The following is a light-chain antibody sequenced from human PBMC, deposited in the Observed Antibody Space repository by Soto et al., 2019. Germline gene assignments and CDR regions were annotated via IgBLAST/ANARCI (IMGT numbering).Light chain of an antibody. CDR2: EVS. CDR3: SSYTRISTYV. V-gene: IGLV2-18*02. J-gene: IGLJ1*01. Sequence: QSVLTQPPSVSGSPGQSVTISCTGTSSDVGRYNRVSWYQQPPGTAPKLMIYEVSHRLSGVPDRFSGSKSGNTASLTISGLQAEDYADYSSSSYTRISTYVFGTGTKVTVL. CDR1: SSDVGRYNR.